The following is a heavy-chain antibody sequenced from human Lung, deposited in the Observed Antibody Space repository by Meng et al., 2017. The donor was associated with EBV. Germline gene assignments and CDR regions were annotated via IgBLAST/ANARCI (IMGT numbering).Heavy chain of an antibody. J-gene: IGHJ4*02. CDR2: IYYSGST. Sequence: QLQQSGPGLFESYKTLSLTCFVSGGSISSGGHYWSWIRQHPEKGLEWIGYIYYSGSTYYKPSLKSRLTISVDTSKNQLSLRLSSVTAADTAVYYCARGLWYYDRGGYFNNWGRGTLVTVSS. V-gene: IGHV4-31*03. D-gene: IGHD3-22*01. CDR3: ARGLWYYDRGGYFNN. CDR1: GGSISSGGHY.